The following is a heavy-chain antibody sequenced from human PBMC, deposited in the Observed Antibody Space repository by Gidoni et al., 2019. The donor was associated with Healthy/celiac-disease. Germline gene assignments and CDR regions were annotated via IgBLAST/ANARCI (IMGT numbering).Heavy chain of an antibody. CDR3: AERGSSSYYYYGMDV. V-gene: IGHV1-69*01. Sequence: QVQLLQSGAEVKKPGSSVKVSCKASGGTFSRYAISWVRQAPGQGLEWMGGIIPIFGTANYAQKFQGRVTITADESTSTAYMELSSLRSEDTAVYYCAERGSSSYYYYGMDVWGQGTTVTVSS. J-gene: IGHJ6*02. D-gene: IGHD6-6*01. CDR2: IIPIFGTA. CDR1: GGTFSRYA.